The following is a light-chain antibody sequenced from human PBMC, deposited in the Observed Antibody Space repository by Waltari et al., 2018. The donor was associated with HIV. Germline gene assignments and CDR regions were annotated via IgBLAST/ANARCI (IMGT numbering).Light chain of an antibody. Sequence: SVLTQPPSASGTPGQSVTISCSGSSSNIGSDTVNWYQHPPGTAPKLLIYRNNGRPSGVPDRFSGSKSGTSASLAISGLQSEDEADYYCAAWDDTLNGPVFGGGTKLTVL. V-gene: IGLV1-44*01. CDR2: RNN. J-gene: IGLJ3*02. CDR1: SSNIGSDT. CDR3: AAWDDTLNGPV.